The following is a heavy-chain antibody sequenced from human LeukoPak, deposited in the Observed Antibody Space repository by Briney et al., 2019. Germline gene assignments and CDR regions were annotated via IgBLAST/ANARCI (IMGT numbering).Heavy chain of an antibody. J-gene: IGHJ4*02. CDR1: GGSFGGYY. CDR2: INHSGST. Sequence: SETLSLTCAVYGGSFGGYYWSWIRQPPGKGLEWIGEINHSGSTSYNPSLKSRVTISVDTSKNQFSLKLSSVTAADTAVYYCAKAKYSSSWWLGTYYFDYWGQGTLVTVSS. V-gene: IGHV4-34*01. D-gene: IGHD6-13*01. CDR3: AKAKYSSSWWLGTYYFDY.